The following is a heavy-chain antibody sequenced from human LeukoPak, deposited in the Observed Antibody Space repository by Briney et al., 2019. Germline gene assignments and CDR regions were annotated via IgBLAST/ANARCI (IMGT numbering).Heavy chain of an antibody. D-gene: IGHD2-21*02. CDR1: GGSISSYY. J-gene: IGHJ4*02. Sequence: SETLSLTCTVSGGSISSYYWSWIRQPPGKGLEWIGYIYYSGSTNYNPSLKSRVTISVDTSKNQFSLKLSSVTAADTAVYYCAGHHTVGVTSSPFDYWGQGTLVTVSS. CDR3: AGHHTVGVTSSPFDY. CDR2: IYYSGST. V-gene: IGHV4-59*08.